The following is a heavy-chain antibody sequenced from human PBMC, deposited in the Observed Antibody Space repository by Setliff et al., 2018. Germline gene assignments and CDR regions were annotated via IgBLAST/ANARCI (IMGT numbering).Heavy chain of an antibody. CDR3: ARGPPDFVVVPAAAKFDY. CDR2: NSV. V-gene: IGHV1-18*01. J-gene: IGHJ4*02. CDR1: GYSFTNYG. Sequence: ASVKVSCKTSGYSFTNYGINWVRQAPGQGLEWMGWNSVYAREFQGRVTMTIDTTTSTAYMELRSLRADDKAVYYCARGPPDFVVVPAAAKFDYWGPGTLVTVSS. D-gene: IGHD2-2*01.